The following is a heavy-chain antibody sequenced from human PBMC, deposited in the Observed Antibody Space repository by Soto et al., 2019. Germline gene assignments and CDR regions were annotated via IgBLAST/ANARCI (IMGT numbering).Heavy chain of an antibody. D-gene: IGHD4-17*01. Sequence: GSLRFSCAASGFTFSRDGTSWVRQAPGKGLEWVSLITDNGGSTYYADSVKGRFTISRDNTKNTLFLQMNSLRAEDTAVYYCAKERATTTAFDYWGQGALVTVSS. J-gene: IGHJ4*02. CDR2: ITDNGGST. CDR1: GFTFSRDG. CDR3: AKERATTTAFDY. V-gene: IGHV3-23*01.